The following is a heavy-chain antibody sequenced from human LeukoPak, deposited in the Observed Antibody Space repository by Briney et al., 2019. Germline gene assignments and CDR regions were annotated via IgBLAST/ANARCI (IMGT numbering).Heavy chain of an antibody. V-gene: IGHV3-7*01. Sequence: PGGSLRLSCAASGFTFSTYWMTWVRQAPGKGLEWVANINEDGGGRYYVDSVEGRFTISRDNAKNSLYLQMNSLRAEDTAVYFCARPMGPPYGMDVWGQGATVTVSS. CDR1: GFTFSTYW. CDR3: ARPMGPPYGMDV. CDR2: INEDGGGR. J-gene: IGHJ6*02. D-gene: IGHD3-10*01.